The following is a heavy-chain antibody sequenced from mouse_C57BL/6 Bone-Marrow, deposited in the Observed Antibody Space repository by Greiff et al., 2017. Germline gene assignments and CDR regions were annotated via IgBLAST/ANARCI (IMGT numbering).Heavy chain of an antibody. CDR2: IYPRSGNT. D-gene: IGHD1-1*01. CDR1: GYTFTSYG. Sequence: VQLQQSGAELARPGASVKLSCKASGYTFTSYGISWVKQRTGRGLEWIGEIYPRSGNTYYNETFKGKATLTADHTSSTAYMELRSLTSEDSAVYFCARGDYYGPTYWGQGTTLTVSS. J-gene: IGHJ2*01. CDR3: ARGDYYGPTY. V-gene: IGHV1-81*01.